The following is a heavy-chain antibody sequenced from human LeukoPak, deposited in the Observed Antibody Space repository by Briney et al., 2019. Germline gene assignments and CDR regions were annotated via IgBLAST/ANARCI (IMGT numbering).Heavy chain of an antibody. Sequence: QPGGSLRLSCAASGFTVSSNYMSWVRQAAGKGLEWVSVIYSGGSTYYPDSVKGRFTISRDNSKNTLYLQMNSLRAEDTAVYYCARMEYCSGGGCAVFFDYWGQGTLVTVSS. D-gene: IGHD2-15*01. J-gene: IGHJ4*02. CDR2: IYSGGST. CDR1: GFTVSSNY. V-gene: IGHV3-66*01. CDR3: ARMEYCSGGGCAVFFDY.